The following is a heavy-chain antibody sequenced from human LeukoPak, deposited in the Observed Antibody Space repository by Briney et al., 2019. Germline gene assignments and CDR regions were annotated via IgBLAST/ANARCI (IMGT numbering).Heavy chain of an antibody. J-gene: IGHJ4*02. CDR1: GYTFTGYY. Sequence: GASVKVSCKASGYTFTGYYMHWVRQAPGQGLEWMGWIKPKSGGTNYVQKIQGRGTMNRDTSKSKDYMEMSRVRSDDTAVYYCAGLTVTMPLGEVYWGQGTLVTVSS. D-gene: IGHD4-17*01. CDR3: AGLTVTMPLGEVY. V-gene: IGHV1-2*02. CDR2: IKPKSGGT.